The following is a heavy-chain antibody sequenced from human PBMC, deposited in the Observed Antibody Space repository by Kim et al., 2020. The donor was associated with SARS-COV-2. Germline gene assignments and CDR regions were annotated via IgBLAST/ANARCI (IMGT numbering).Heavy chain of an antibody. CDR3: ARDWTEDDLGSTTLDY. J-gene: IGHJ4*02. D-gene: IGHD1-1*01. Sequence: DSGKGRFTISRDNAKDSMYMQMTSLRADDTAVYYCARDWTEDDLGSTTLDYWGQGNLVTVSS. V-gene: IGHV3-21*04.